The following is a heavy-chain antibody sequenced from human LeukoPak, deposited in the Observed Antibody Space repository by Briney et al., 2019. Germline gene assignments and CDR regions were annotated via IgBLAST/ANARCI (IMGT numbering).Heavy chain of an antibody. CDR3: TKGFYDSGSSLSALDH. J-gene: IGHJ4*02. D-gene: IGHD3-10*01. V-gene: IGHV3-23*01. CDR2: ISVSGGTT. Sequence: GGSLRLSCAASGFTFSSYGMSWVRQAPGKRLQCVSGISVSGGTTHYADSVKGRFNISRDNSKHTLYLQMNSLRAEDTALYYCTKGFYDSGSSLSALDHWGQGTLVTVSS. CDR1: GFTFSSYG.